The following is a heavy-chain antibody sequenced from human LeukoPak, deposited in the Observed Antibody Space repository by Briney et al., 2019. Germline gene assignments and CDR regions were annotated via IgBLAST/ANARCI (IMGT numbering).Heavy chain of an antibody. Sequence: ASVKVSCKASGYTFTGYYIHWVRQAPGQGLEWMGWINPNSGGTNYAQKFQGRVTMTRDTSISTAYMELSRLRSDDTAVYYCARDSPYSSGWYGRGFYFDYWGQGTLVTVSS. CDR2: INPNSGGT. V-gene: IGHV1-2*02. J-gene: IGHJ4*02. CDR1: GYTFTGYY. CDR3: ARDSPYSSGWYGRGFYFDY. D-gene: IGHD6-19*01.